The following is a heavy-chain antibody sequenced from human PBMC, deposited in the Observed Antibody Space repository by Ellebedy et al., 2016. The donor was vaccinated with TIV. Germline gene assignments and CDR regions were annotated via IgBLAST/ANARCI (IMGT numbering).Heavy chain of an antibody. J-gene: IGHJ4*02. CDR2: IYYSGST. CDR1: GFTFTTYW. D-gene: IGHD3-10*01. Sequence: GSLRLSCAASGFTFTTYWMSWIRQPPGKGLEWIGYIYYSGSTNYNPSLKSRVTISEDTSKNQFSLKLSSVTAADTAVYYCARRDPTSSGSHDYWGQGTLVTVSS. CDR3: ARRDPTSSGSHDY. V-gene: IGHV4-59*08.